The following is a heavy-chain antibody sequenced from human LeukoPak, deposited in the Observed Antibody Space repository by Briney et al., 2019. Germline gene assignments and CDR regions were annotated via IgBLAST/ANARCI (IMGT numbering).Heavy chain of an antibody. V-gene: IGHV3-30*04. CDR3: ARERASSGWYGDYYFDY. Sequence: GGSLRLSCAASGFTFSSYAMNWVRQAPGKGLEWVAVISYDGSNKYYADSVKGRFTISRDNSKNTLYLQMNSLRAEDTAVYYCARERASSGWYGDYYFDYWGQGTLVTVSS. D-gene: IGHD6-19*01. CDR1: GFTFSSYA. J-gene: IGHJ4*02. CDR2: ISYDGSNK.